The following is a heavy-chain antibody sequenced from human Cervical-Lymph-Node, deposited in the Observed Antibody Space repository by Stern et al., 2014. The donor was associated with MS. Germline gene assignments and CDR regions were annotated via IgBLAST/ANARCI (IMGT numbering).Heavy chain of an antibody. CDR1: SGSLNGYY. Sequence: QVQLQQWGGGLLKPSETLSLSCTVYSGSLNGYYWSWIRQSPGRGLEWIGEIAHSRATNFSPSVKSRVVLLVDASRSQFSLKLYSGTAADTAIYFCARSPLEGFNYGRRYFDSWGQGVLVTVSP. D-gene: IGHD4-17*01. CDR3: ARSPLEGFNYGRRYFDS. CDR2: IAHSRAT. V-gene: IGHV4-34*01. J-gene: IGHJ4*02.